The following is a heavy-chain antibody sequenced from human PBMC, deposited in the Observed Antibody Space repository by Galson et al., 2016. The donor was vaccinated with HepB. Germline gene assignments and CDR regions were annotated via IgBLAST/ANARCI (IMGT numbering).Heavy chain of an antibody. CDR2: IDPSDSYT. CDR3: ARRLNWGSRGYFDL. J-gene: IGHJ2*01. Sequence: QSGAEVKKPGESLRISCRGSGYSFTSYWISWVRQMPGKGLEWMGKIDPSDSYTNYSPSFQGQVTISADKSINTAYLQWSGLKASDSAIYYCARRLNWGSRGYFDLWGRGTLVTVSS. CDR1: GYSFTSYW. V-gene: IGHV5-10-1*04. D-gene: IGHD7-27*01.